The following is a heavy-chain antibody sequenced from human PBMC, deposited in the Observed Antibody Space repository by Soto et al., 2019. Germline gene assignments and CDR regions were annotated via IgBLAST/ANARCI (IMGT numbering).Heavy chain of an antibody. CDR2: INPNSGGT. J-gene: IGHJ4*02. CDR3: ARGGEHSSSWSYFDY. Sequence: ASVKVSCKASGYTFTGYYMHWVRQAPGQGLEWMGWINPNSGGTNYAQKFQGRVTMTRDTSISTAYMELSRLRSDDTAVYYCARGGEHSSSWSYFDYWGQGTLVTVSS. CDR1: GYTFTGYY. D-gene: IGHD6-13*01. V-gene: IGHV1-2*02.